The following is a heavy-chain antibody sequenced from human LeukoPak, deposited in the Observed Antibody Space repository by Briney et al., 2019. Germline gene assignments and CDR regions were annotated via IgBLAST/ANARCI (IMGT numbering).Heavy chain of an antibody. CDR1: GGSVSSISAA. Sequence: SQTLPLTCVISGGSVSSISAAWNWIRQSPSRGLEWLGRTFYRSKWFNDYAVSVKGRITINPDTSKNQFSLQLNSVTPEDTAVYYCARLTGDMGDWGQGTLVTVSS. CDR2: TFYRSKWFN. CDR3: ARLTGDMGD. D-gene: IGHD7-27*01. V-gene: IGHV6-1*01. J-gene: IGHJ4*02.